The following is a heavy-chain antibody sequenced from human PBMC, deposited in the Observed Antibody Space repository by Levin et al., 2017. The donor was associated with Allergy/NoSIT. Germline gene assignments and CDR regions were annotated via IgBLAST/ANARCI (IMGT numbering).Heavy chain of an antibody. D-gene: IGHD3-16*01. V-gene: IGHV4-34*01. J-gene: IGHJ4*02. CDR2: INHSGST. Sequence: SETLSLTCAVYGGSFSGYYWSWIRQPPGKGLEWIGEINHSGSTNYNPSLKSRVTISVDTSKNQFSLKLSSVTAADTAVYYCAGRRDWGSYYFDYWGQGTLVTVSS. CDR3: AGRRDWGSYYFDY. CDR1: GGSFSGYY.